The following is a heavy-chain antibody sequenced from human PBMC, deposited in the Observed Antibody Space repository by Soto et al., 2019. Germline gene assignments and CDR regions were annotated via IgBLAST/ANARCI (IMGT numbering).Heavy chain of an antibody. CDR2: IYYSGNT. J-gene: IGHJ4*02. CDR3: ARHAVHSSGFTHY. D-gene: IGHD6-19*01. Sequence: QLQLQESGPGLVKPSETLSLACTVSGGSVSCSSYYWGWIRQPPGKGLEWIGSIYYSGNTYYNPSLKSRVTISVDTSKNQFSLKLSSVTAADTAVYYRARHAVHSSGFTHYSGQGTLVTVSS. CDR1: GGSVSCSSYY. V-gene: IGHV4-39*01.